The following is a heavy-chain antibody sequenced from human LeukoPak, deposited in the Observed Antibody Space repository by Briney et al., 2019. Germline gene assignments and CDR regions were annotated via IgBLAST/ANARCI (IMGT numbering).Heavy chain of an antibody. D-gene: IGHD1-20*01. Sequence: GGSLRLSCAASGFTFSSYSMNWVRQAPGKGLEWVSYISSSSTIYYADSVKGRFTISRDNAKNSLYLQMNSLRAEDTAVYYCATGGLTDYYYYYMDVWGKGTTVTVSS. CDR3: ATGGLTDYYYYYMDV. CDR1: GFTFSSYS. V-gene: IGHV3-48*04. J-gene: IGHJ6*03. CDR2: ISSSSTI.